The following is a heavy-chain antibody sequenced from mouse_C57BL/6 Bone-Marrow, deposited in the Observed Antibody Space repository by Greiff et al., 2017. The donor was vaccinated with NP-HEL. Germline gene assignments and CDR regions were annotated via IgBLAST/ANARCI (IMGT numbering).Heavy chain of an antibody. CDR3: TTDGSSLFY. D-gene: IGHD6-1*01. CDR2: IDPENGDT. V-gene: IGHV14-4*01. Sequence: EVQLQQSGAELVRPGASVKLSCTASGFNIKDDYMHWVKQRPEQGLEWIGWIDPENGDTEYASKFQGKATITADTSSNTAYLQLSSLTSEDTAVYYCTTDGSSLFYWGQGTTLTVSS. CDR1: GFNIKDDY. J-gene: IGHJ2*01.